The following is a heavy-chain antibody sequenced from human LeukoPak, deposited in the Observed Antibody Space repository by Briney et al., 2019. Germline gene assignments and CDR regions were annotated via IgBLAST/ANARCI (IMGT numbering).Heavy chain of an antibody. D-gene: IGHD3-10*01. J-gene: IGHJ3*02. CDR2: IYTSGST. V-gene: IGHV4-4*07. CDR3: ARAPAYYGSGSYSHAFDI. CDR1: GGSISSYY. Sequence: SETLSLTCTVSGGSISSYYWSWIRQPAGKGLEWIARIYTSGSTNYNPSLKSRVTMSVDTSKNQFSLKLRSVTAADTAVYYCARAPAYYGSGSYSHAFDIWGQATMVTVSS.